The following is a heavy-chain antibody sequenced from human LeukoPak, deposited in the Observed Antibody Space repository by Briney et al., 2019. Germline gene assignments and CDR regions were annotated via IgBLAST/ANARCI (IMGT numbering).Heavy chain of an antibody. CDR1: GFTFSNAW. Sequence: GGSLRLSCAASGFTFSNAWMNWVRQAPGKGLEWVGRIKSKTDGGTTDYAAPVKGRFTISRDDSKNTLYLQMNSLRAEDTAVYYCARDGLLGYFDYWGQGTLVTVSS. V-gene: IGHV3-15*07. CDR2: IKSKTDGGTT. J-gene: IGHJ4*02. CDR3: ARDGLLGYFDY. D-gene: IGHD3-16*01.